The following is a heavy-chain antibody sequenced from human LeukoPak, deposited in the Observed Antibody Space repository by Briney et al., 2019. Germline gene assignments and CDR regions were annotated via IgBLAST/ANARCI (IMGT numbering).Heavy chain of an antibody. V-gene: IGHV4-39*07. CDR3: ARVTYSSSSIFLDAFDI. CDR2: IYYSGST. D-gene: IGHD6-6*01. Sequence: PSETLFLTCTVSGGSISSSSYYWGWIRQPPGKGLEWIGSIYYSGSTNYNPSLKSRVTMSVDTSKNQFSLKLSSVTAADTAVYYCARVTYSSSSIFLDAFDIWGQGTMVTVSS. CDR1: GGSISSSSYY. J-gene: IGHJ3*02.